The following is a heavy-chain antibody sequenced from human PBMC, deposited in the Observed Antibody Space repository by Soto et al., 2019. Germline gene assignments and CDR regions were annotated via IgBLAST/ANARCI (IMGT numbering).Heavy chain of an antibody. CDR2: IHNTGNI. CDR3: TRGGDAYKNGH. J-gene: IGHJ4*02. D-gene: IGHD2-21*01. CDR1: GSSINSNLYH. V-gene: IGHV4-39*07. Sequence: SETLSLTCSVSGSSINSNLYHWGWIRHSPGKGLEWIGSIHNTGNIFYNPSLKSRVTISVDTSKNQFSLKLSSVTAADTAVYECTRGGDAYKNGHWGKGTLVTVSS.